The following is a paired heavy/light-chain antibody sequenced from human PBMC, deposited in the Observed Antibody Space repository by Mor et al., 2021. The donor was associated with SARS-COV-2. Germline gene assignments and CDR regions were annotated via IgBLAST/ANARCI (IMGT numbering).Light chain of an antibody. J-gene: IGKJ1*01. CDR2: KAS. CDR3: QQYNSYSPKT. V-gene: IGKV1-5*03. CDR1: QSISSW. Sequence: DIQMTQSPSTLSASVGDRVTITCRASQSISSWLAWYQQKPGKAPKLLIYKASSLESGVPSRFSGSGSGTEFTLTISSLQPDDFATYYCQQYNSYSPKTFGQGTKVEIK.
Heavy chain of an antibody. V-gene: IGHV3-11*01. CDR2: ISSSGSTI. D-gene: IGHD6-6*01. CDR3: ARGVDRIAARYYYYMDV. J-gene: IGHJ6*03. CDR1: GFTFSDYY. Sequence: QVQLVESGGGLVKPGGSLRLSCAASGFTFSDYYMSWIRQAPGKGLEWVSYISSSGSTIYYADSVKGRFTISRDNAKNSLYLQMNSLRAEDTAVYYCARGVDRIAARYYYYMDVWGKGTTVTVSS.